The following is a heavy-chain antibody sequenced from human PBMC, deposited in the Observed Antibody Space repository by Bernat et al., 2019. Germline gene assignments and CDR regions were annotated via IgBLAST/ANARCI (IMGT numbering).Heavy chain of an antibody. Sequence: QVQMVQSGAEVKKPGASVKVSCKASGYTFTDFYIHWVRQAPGQGLEWMGWINPNSGGTDYAQRFQGWVTMTRETSITTAYMELGRLSSDDTAVYYCASGGRSTSGGVDYFDFWGQGTLVTVSS. J-gene: IGHJ4*02. CDR2: INPNSGGT. CDR3: ASGGRSTSGGVDYFDF. V-gene: IGHV1-2*04. CDR1: GYTFTDFY. D-gene: IGHD3-16*01.